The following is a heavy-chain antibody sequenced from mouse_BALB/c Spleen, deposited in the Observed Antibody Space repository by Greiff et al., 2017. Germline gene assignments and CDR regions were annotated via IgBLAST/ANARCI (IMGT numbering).Heavy chain of an antibody. Sequence: EVKLVESGGGLVQPGGSLRLSCATSGFTFTDYYMSWVRQPPGKALEWLGFIRNKANGYTTEYSASVKGRFTISRDNSQSILYLQMNTLRAEDSATYYCARDGDYEGYFDYWGQGTTLTVSS. CDR3: ARDGDYEGYFDY. J-gene: IGHJ2*01. CDR2: IRNKANGYTT. CDR1: GFTFTDYY. D-gene: IGHD2-4*01. V-gene: IGHV7-3*02.